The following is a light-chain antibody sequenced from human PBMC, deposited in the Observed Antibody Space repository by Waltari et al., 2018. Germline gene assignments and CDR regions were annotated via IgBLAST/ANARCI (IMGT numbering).Light chain of an antibody. Sequence: QSALTQPPSASGSPGQSVTISCTGTSSDVGGYNFVSWYQQHPGKVPKLMIDDVSKRPSGVPDRFSGSKSGNTASLTVSGLQAGDEADYYCSSYAGSNNVFGTGTKVTVL. CDR2: DVS. CDR3: SSYAGSNNV. CDR1: SSDVGGYNF. V-gene: IGLV2-8*01. J-gene: IGLJ1*01.